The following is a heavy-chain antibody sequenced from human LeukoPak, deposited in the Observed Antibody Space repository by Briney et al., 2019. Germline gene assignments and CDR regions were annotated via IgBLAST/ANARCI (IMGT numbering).Heavy chain of an antibody. CDR3: ARGITAAYYYYMDV. J-gene: IGHJ6*03. CDR1: GYSFTNYD. Sequence: ASVKVSCKASGYSFTNYDINWVRQATGQGLEWMGWMNPNSGNTGYAQKFQGRVTITRNTSISTAYMELSSLRSEDTAVYYCARGITAAYYYYMDVWGKGTTVTVSS. V-gene: IGHV1-8*03. D-gene: IGHD5-18*01. CDR2: MNPNSGNT.